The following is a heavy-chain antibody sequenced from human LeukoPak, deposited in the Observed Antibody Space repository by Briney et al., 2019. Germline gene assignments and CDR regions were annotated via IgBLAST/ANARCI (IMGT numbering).Heavy chain of an antibody. V-gene: IGHV3-48*01. Sequence: GGSLRLSCAASGFTFSSYSMNWVRQAPGKGLGWVSHITASGTAMFYADSVKGRFTISRDNAKNSLYLQMNSLRAEDTAVYYCARSSGSTGFDYYYGMDVWGQGTTVTVSS. CDR1: GFTFSSYS. CDR3: ARSSGSTGFDYYYGMDV. J-gene: IGHJ6*02. D-gene: IGHD3-10*01. CDR2: ITASGTAM.